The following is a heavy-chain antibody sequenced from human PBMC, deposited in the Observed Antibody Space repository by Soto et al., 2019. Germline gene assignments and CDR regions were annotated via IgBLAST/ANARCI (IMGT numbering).Heavy chain of an antibody. J-gene: IGHJ6*02. D-gene: IGHD3-10*01. CDR2: INHSGST. CDR1: GGSFSGYY. Sequence: PSETLSLTCAVYGGSFSGYYWSWIRQPPGKGLEWIGEINHSGSTNYNPSLKSRVTISVDTSKNQFSLKLSSVTAADTAVYYCARDLRYYSGSGRYYYGMDVWGQGTTVTVSS. CDR3: ARDLRYYSGSGRYYYGMDV. V-gene: IGHV4-34*01.